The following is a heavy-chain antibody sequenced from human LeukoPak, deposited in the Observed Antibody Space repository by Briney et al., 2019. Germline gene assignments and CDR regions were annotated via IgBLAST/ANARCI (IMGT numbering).Heavy chain of an antibody. CDR1: GFTFSSYA. V-gene: IGHV3-23*01. J-gene: IGHJ4*02. Sequence: GGSLRLSCAASGFTFSSYAMSWVRQAPGKGLEWVSAISGSGGSTYYADSVKGRFTISRDNSKNTLYQQMNSLRAEDTAVYYCAKTPGIQLWRTLFDYWGQGTLVTVSS. CDR2: ISGSGGST. D-gene: IGHD5-18*01. CDR3: AKTPGIQLWRTLFDY.